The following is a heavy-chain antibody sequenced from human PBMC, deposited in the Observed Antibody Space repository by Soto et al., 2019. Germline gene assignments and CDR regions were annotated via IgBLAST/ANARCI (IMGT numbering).Heavy chain of an antibody. J-gene: IGHJ6*03. V-gene: IGHV4-34*01. CDR1: GGSFSGYY. CDR3: ARRARRGYSNYAGYMDV. D-gene: IGHD4-4*01. CDR2: INHSGST. Sequence: SETLSLTCAVYGGSFSGYYWSWIRQPPGKGLEWIGEINHSGSTNCNPSLKSRVTISVDTSKNQFSLKLSSVTAADTAVYYCARRARRGYSNYAGYMDVWGKGTTVTVSS.